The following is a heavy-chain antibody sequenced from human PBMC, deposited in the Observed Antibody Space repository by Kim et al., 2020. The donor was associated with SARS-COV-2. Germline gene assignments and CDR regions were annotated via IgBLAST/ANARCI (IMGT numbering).Heavy chain of an antibody. V-gene: IGHV3-30*04. J-gene: IGHJ4*02. CDR3: AGGRGVVTVSCTLEVTDPIHR. D-gene: IGHD2-21*02. Sequence: GGSLRLSCSASGFDFNTYTMHWVRQAPGEGLESVACISYDGSKQHYRDSVQGRFTISRDNSRNTLSLQMNGLRNEDTGIYYCAGGRGVVTVSCTLEVTDPIHRWSQGTLVTISS. CDR2: ISYDGSKQ. CDR1: GFDFNTYT.